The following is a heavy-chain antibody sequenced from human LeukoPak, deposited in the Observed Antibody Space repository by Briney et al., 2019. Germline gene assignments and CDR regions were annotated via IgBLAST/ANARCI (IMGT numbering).Heavy chain of an antibody. D-gene: IGHD3-9*01. CDR3: ATTSRYFDWLLPFDY. CDR1: GYTLTELS. Sequence: ASVKVSCKVSGYTLTELSMHWVRQAPGKGLEWMGGFDPEDGETIYAQKFQGRVTMTEDTSTDTAYTELSSLRSEDTAVYYCATTSRYFDWLLPFDYWGQGTLVTVSS. CDR2: FDPEDGET. V-gene: IGHV1-24*01. J-gene: IGHJ4*02.